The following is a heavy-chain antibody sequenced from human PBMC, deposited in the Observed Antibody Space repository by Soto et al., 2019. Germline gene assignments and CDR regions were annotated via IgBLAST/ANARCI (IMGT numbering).Heavy chain of an antibody. V-gene: IGHV1-69*13. CDR2: VIPAFNTS. Sequence: GPSVKVSCKASGGAFGRYSVSWVRQAPGQGLEWIGGVIPAFNTSNYSLKFQGRVAIFADLSTSTVFMELRSLRSEDTALYYCARGDEMTAVTIFEYWGQGTLVTVSS. D-gene: IGHD4-17*01. J-gene: IGHJ4*02. CDR3: ARGDEMTAVTIFEY. CDR1: GGAFGRYS.